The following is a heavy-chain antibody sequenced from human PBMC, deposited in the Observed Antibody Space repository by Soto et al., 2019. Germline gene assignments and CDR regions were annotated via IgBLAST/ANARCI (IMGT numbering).Heavy chain of an antibody. D-gene: IGHD4-17*01. V-gene: IGHV1-46*01. CDR3: ARELGGTTVSTPFDH. J-gene: IGHJ4*02. CDR2: VNASGDNT. CDR1: GYTFTRYY. Sequence: QVQLVQSGAEVKKPGASVKVSCKASGYTFTRYYIHWVGQAPGHGREWMGIVNASGDNTNYAHKFQGKVTMTRDTSTSTVHMELSSLRSEDTAVYYCARELGGTTVSTPFDHWGQGTVVTVSS.